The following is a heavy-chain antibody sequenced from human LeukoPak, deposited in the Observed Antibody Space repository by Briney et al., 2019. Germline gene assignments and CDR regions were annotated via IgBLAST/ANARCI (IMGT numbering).Heavy chain of an antibody. D-gene: IGHD2-15*01. V-gene: IGHV1-2*02. CDR3: ASKISYCSGGSCYSGDYYYYMDV. J-gene: IGHJ6*03. CDR1: GYTFTGYY. CDR2: INPNSGGT. Sequence: ASVKVSCKASGYTFTGYYMHWVRQAPGQGLEWMGWINPNSGGTNYAQKFQGRVTMTRDTSISTAYMELSRLRSDDTAVYYCASKISYCSGGSCYSGDYYYYMDVWGKGTTVTVSS.